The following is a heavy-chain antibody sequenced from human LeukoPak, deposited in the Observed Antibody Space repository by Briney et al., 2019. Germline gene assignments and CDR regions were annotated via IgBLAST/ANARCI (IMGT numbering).Heavy chain of an antibody. CDR2: IYHSGTT. Sequence: SETLSLTCIVSVDSHSSSYWTWIRQLPGKGLEWIGYIYHSGTTSYNPSLKSRVTISLNTSKNQFSLRLSSVTAADTAVYFCARDSGYCDTTACTDYFDLWGQGTLVAVST. J-gene: IGHJ4*02. V-gene: IGHV4-59*01. D-gene: IGHD2/OR15-2a*01. CDR1: VDSHSSSY. CDR3: ARDSGYCDTTACTDYFDL.